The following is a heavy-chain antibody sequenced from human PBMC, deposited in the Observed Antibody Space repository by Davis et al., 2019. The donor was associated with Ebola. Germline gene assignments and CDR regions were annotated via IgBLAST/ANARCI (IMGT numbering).Heavy chain of an antibody. D-gene: IGHD3-22*01. Sequence: SETLSLTCTVSGGSISSDGYYWSWIRQHPGKGLEWIGYIYYSGSTYYNPSLKSRVTISVDTSKNQFSLKLSSVTAADTAVYYCARGPMIVVVIASTDDAFDIWGQGTMVTVSS. J-gene: IGHJ3*02. CDR1: GGSISSDGYY. CDR2: IYYSGST. V-gene: IGHV4-31*03. CDR3: ARGPMIVVVIASTDDAFDI.